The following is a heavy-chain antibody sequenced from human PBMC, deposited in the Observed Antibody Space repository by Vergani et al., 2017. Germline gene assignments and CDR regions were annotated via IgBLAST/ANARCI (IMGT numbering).Heavy chain of an antibody. CDR2: ISYDGSNK. D-gene: IGHD5-18*01. Sequence: QVQLVESGGGVVQPGRSLRLSCAASGFTFSSYGMHWVRQAPGKGLEWVAVISYDGSNKYYADSVKGRFTISRDNAKNSLYLQMNSLRAEDTAVYYCARAGGYSYGLRWFDPWGQGTLVTVSS. J-gene: IGHJ5*02. CDR1: GFTFSSYG. CDR3: ARAGGYSYGLRWFDP. V-gene: IGHV3-30*03.